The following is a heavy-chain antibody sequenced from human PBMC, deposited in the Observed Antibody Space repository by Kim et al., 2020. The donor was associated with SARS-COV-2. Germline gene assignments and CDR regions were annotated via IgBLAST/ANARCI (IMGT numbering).Heavy chain of an antibody. CDR1: GFSLSTSGMC. CDR2: IDWDDDK. J-gene: IGHJ6*02. V-gene: IGHV2-70*01. Sequence: SGPTLVKPTQTLTLTCTFSGFSLSTSGMCVSWIRQPPGKALEWLALIDWDDDKYYSTSLKTRLTISKDTSKNQVVLTMTNMDPVDTATYYCARSFYSSSWYEVSPYGMDVWGQGTTVTVSS. CDR3: ARSFYSSSWYEVSPYGMDV. D-gene: IGHD6-13*01.